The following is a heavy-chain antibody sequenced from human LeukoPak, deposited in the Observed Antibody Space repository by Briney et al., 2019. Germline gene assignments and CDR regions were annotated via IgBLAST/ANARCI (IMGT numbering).Heavy chain of an antibody. V-gene: IGHV1-8*03. CDR3: ARGLSDSSGWYSGYYYYMDV. Sequence: ASVKVSCKASGYTFTDYYIHWVRQATGQGLEWMGWMNPNSGNTGYAQKFQGRVTITRNTSISTAYMELSSLRSEDTAVYYCARGLSDSSGWYSGYYYYMDVWGKGTTVTVSS. CDR1: GYTFTDYY. CDR2: MNPNSGNT. J-gene: IGHJ6*03. D-gene: IGHD6-19*01.